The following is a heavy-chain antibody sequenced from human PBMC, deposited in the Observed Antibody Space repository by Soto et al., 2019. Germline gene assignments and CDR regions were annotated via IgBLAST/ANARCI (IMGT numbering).Heavy chain of an antibody. D-gene: IGHD3-3*01. CDR3: ARQTSLFWSGFDY. V-gene: IGHV4-30-4*01. CDR1: GGSISSGDYY. Sequence: QVQLQESGPGLVKPSQTLSLTCTVSGGSISSGDYYWSWIRQPPGKGLEWIGYIYDSGSTYYNPSLKSRVTISVDTSNNQFSLKLSSVTAADTAVYYCARQTSLFWSGFDYWGQGTLVTVSS. J-gene: IGHJ4*02. CDR2: IYDSGST.